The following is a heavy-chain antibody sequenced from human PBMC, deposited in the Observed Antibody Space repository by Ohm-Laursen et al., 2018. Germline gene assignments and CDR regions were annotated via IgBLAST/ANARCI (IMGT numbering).Heavy chain of an antibody. CDR3: ARDPTLHYGMDV. CDR1: GFTLGSHW. CDR2: IYSGGST. D-gene: IGHD2/OR15-2a*01. J-gene: IGHJ6*02. Sequence: GSLRLSCTASGFTLGSHWMSWVRQAPGKGLEWVSVIYSGGSTYYADSVKGRFTISRDNSKNTLYLQMNSLRAEDTAVYYCARDPTLHYGMDVWGQGTTVTVSS. V-gene: IGHV3-66*01.